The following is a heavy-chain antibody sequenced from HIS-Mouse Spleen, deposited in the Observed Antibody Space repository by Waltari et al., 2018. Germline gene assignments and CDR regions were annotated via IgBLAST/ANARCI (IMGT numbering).Heavy chain of an antibody. Sequence: QVQLQESGPGLVKPSETLSLTCTVSGGSISSYYWSWIRQPPGKGLEWIGYIYYSGSTNYHPSLKSRVTISVDTSKNQFSLKLSSVTAADTAVYYCARVQRDRAVVLYFDYWGQGTLVTVSS. CDR2: IYYSGST. J-gene: IGHJ4*02. CDR1: GGSISSYY. D-gene: IGHD6-19*01. CDR3: ARVQRDRAVVLYFDY. V-gene: IGHV4-59*01.